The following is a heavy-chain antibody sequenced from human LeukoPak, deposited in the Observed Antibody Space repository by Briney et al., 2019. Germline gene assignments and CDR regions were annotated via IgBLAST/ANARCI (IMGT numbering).Heavy chain of an antibody. V-gene: IGHV3-21*01. CDR1: GFTVSNNY. Sequence: GGSLRLSCAASGFTVSNNYLSWVRQAPGKGLEWVSSISSSSSYIYYADSVKGRFTISRDNAKNSLYLKMNSLRAEDTAVYYCARTREGGYDSSGYYSQPDAFDIWGQGTMVTVSS. J-gene: IGHJ3*02. D-gene: IGHD3-22*01. CDR3: ARTREGGYDSSGYYSQPDAFDI. CDR2: ISSSSSYI.